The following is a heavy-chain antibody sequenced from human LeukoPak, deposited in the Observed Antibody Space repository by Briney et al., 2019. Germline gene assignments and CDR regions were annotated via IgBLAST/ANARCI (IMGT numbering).Heavy chain of an antibody. CDR1: GFTLSSYA. D-gene: IGHD1-26*01. V-gene: IGHV3-13*01. CDR3: ARQNTPHGNFDY. Sequence: GGSLRLSCAASGFTLSSYAMHWVRQPAGKGLEWVSAVGTAGDTFYPGSVKGRFTISRENAKKSLFLQMNSLRAEDTAVYYCARQNTPHGNFDYWGQGTLVTVSS. CDR2: VGTAGDT. J-gene: IGHJ4*02.